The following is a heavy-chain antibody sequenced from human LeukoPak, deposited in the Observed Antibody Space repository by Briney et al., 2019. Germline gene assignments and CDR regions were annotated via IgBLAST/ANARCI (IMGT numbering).Heavy chain of an antibody. CDR2: ISGSGGST. CDR1: GFTFSIYD. J-gene: IGHJ4*02. Sequence: GGSLRLSCAASGFTFSIYDMSWVRQSREKGLEWVSDISGSGGSTYYADSVKGPFTISRDNSKNSLYLQMTSLRAEDTAVYYCAKPGYGYSGSYPAHFDYWGQGTLVTVSS. D-gene: IGHD1-26*01. CDR3: AKPGYGYSGSYPAHFDY. V-gene: IGHV3-23*01.